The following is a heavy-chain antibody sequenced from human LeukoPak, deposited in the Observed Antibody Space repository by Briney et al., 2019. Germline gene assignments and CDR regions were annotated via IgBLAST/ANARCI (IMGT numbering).Heavy chain of an antibody. J-gene: IGHJ3*02. CDR1: GFTFSSYG. D-gene: IGHD1-26*01. Sequence: GGSLRLSCAASGFTFSSYGMHWVRQAPVKGLEWVAVIWYDGSNKYYADSVKGRFTISRDNSKNTLYLQMNSLRAEDTAVYYCARDTVGYAFDIWGQGTMVTVSS. CDR3: ARDTVGYAFDI. CDR2: IWYDGSNK. V-gene: IGHV3-33*01.